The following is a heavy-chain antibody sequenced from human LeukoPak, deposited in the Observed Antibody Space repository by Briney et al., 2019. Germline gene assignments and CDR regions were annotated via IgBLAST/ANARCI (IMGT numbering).Heavy chain of an antibody. D-gene: IGHD1-26*01. CDR1: GFTFSGYG. V-gene: IGHV3-30*18. Sequence: GGSLRLSCAASGFTFSGYGMHWVRQAPGKGLEWVAVISYDGSNKYHAEPVKGRFTISRDNPKNTLYLQLNGLRGEDTAVYYCAKTLEDGSYDYWGRGTLVTVSS. J-gene: IGHJ4*02. CDR2: ISYDGSNK. CDR3: AKTLEDGSYDY.